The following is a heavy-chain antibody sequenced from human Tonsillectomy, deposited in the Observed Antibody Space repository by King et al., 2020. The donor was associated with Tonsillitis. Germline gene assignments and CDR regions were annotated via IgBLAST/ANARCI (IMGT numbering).Heavy chain of an antibody. CDR3: ARGDSGDYVFDY. V-gene: IGHV4-61*02. CDR2: IYTSGSS. J-gene: IGHJ4*02. Sequence: VQLQESGPGLVKPSQTLSLTCTVSGGSITSADYYWSWIRQPAGKGLEWIGRIYTSGSSNYTPSLKSRVSMPVDTSKNQFSLKLTSVTAADTAVYYCARGDSGDYVFDYWGQGTLVTVSS. CDR1: GGSITSADYY. D-gene: IGHD4-17*01.